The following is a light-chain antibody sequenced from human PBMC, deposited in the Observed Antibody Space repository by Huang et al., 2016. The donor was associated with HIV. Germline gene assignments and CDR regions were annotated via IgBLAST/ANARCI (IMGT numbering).Light chain of an antibody. CDR3: QQYSNYPLT. V-gene: IGKV1-5*03. Sequence: DIQMTQSPSTLSASIGDRVTMTCRASQNIGIWLAWYQQKPGKAPKRLIHKASSLHGGVPLRFSGSGSGTELTLTISDLQPDDFATYYCQQYSNYPLTFGGGTKVEI. CDR1: QNIGIW. CDR2: KAS. J-gene: IGKJ4*01.